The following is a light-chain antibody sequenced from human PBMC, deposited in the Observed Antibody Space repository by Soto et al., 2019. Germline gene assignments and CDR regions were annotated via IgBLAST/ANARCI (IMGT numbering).Light chain of an antibody. Sequence: QSALTQPASVSGSLGQSITISCTGTSSNVGGYYYVSWYQQCPGKAPKLLIFEVSNRPPGVSNRFSGSKFGNTASLTISGPQAEADDDYYCSSYTTGSSRVFGTGTKLTVL. J-gene: IGLJ1*01. CDR2: EVS. CDR1: SSNVGGYYY. CDR3: SSYTTGSSRV. V-gene: IGLV2-14*01.